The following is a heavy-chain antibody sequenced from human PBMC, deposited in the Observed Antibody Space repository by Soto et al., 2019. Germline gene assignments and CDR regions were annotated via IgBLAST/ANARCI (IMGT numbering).Heavy chain of an antibody. V-gene: IGHV3-72*01. D-gene: IGHD3-22*01. Sequence: PGGSLRLSCAGSGFTLSDHSIDWVRQAPGKGLEWVGRSRDKPQGYSTAYAASVKGRFTTSRDESKNSAYLQMNSLKTEDTAVYYCVRATYFSDSSGYTRCLNYWGQGTLVTVS. CDR1: GFTLSDHS. CDR3: VRATYFSDSSGYTRCLNY. CDR2: SRDKPQGYST. J-gene: IGHJ4*02.